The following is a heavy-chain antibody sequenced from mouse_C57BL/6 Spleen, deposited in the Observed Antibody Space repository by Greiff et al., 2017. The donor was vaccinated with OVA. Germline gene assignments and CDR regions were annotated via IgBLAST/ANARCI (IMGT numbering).Heavy chain of an antibody. Sequence: VQLQQSGPELVKPGASVKISCKASGYAFSSSWMNWVKQRPGTGLEWIGRIYPGDGDTNYNGKFKGKATLTADNSSSTAYMQLSSLTSEDSAVYFCARELDPSMDYWGQGTSVTVSS. J-gene: IGHJ4*01. CDR2: IYPGDGDT. V-gene: IGHV1-82*01. CDR1: GYAFSSSW. CDR3: ARELDPSMDY.